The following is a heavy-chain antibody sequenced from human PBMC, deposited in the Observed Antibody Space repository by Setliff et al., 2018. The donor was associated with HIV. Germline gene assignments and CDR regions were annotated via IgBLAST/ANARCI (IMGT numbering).Heavy chain of an antibody. J-gene: IGHJ6*03. D-gene: IGHD5-18*01. Sequence: ASVKVSCKVSGDTFNNYGLNWVRQAPGQGLEWMGGITPFNGNTNYAQKLQGRVTMTTDTSTSTAYMELRSLRSDDTAVYYCARRGDSYGLDPIYYYYYYMDVWGKGTTVTVSS. V-gene: IGHV1-18*01. CDR1: GDTFNNYG. CDR2: ITPFNGNT. CDR3: ARRGDSYGLDPIYYYYYYMDV.